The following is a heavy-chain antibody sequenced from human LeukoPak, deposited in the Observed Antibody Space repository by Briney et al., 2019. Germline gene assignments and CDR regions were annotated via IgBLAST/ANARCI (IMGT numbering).Heavy chain of an antibody. CDR1: GGSISSGDYY. CDR2: IYYSGST. J-gene: IGHJ4*02. CDR3: ARVRYDSSGYYLYYFDY. V-gene: IGHV4-30-4*01. Sequence: PSQTLSLTCTVSGGSISSGDYYWSWIRQPPGKGLEWIGYIYYSGSTYYNPSLKSRVTISVDTSKNQFSLKLSSVTAADTAVYYCARVRYDSSGYYLYYFDYWGQGTLVTVSS. D-gene: IGHD3-22*01.